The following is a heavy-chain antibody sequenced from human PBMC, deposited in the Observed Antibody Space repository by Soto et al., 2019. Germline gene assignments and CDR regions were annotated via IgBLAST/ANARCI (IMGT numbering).Heavy chain of an antibody. D-gene: IGHD2-2*01. V-gene: IGHV3-23*01. CDR2: ISGSGGST. CDR3: AKGVRGYCSSTSCVDY. CDR1: GFTFSSYA. J-gene: IGHJ4*02. Sequence: EVQLLESGGGLVQPGGSLRLSCAASGFTFSSYAMSWVRQALGKGLEWVSAISGSGGSTYYADSVKGRFTISRDNSKNTLYLQMNSLRAEDTAVYYCAKGVRGYCSSTSCVDYWGQGTLVTVSS.